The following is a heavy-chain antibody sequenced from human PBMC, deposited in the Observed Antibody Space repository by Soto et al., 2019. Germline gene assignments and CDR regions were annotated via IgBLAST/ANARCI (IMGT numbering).Heavy chain of an antibody. D-gene: IGHD2-8*01. V-gene: IGHV4-59*01. CDR2: IYYSGST. J-gene: IGHJ4*02. CDR1: GGSFSSYY. CDR3: ARAGYCTNGVCYTPPSFDY. Sequence: SETLSLTCAVYGGSFSSYYWSWIRQPPGKGLEWIGYIYYSGSTNYNPSLKSRVTISVDTSKNQFSLKLSSVTAADTAVYYCARAGYCTNGVCYTPPSFDYWGQGTLVTVSS.